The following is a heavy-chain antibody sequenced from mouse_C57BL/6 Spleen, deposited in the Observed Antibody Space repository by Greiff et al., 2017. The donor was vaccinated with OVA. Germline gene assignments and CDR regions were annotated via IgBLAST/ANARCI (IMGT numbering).Heavy chain of an antibody. Sequence: EVQLQESGPGLVKPSQSLSLTCSVTGYSITSGYYWNWIRQFPGNKLEWMGYISYDGSNNYNPSLKNRISITRDTSKNQFFLKLNSVTTEDTATYYCAREAGRRGFDYWGQGTTLTVSS. D-gene: IGHD3-3*01. CDR3: AREAGRRGFDY. J-gene: IGHJ2*01. V-gene: IGHV3-6*01. CDR2: ISYDGSN. CDR1: GYSITSGYY.